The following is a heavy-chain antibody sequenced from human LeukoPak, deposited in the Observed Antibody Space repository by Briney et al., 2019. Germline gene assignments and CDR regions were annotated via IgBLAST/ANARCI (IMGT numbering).Heavy chain of an antibody. Sequence: GGSLRLSCAASGFTFSSYAMSWVRQAPGKGLEWVSAIRGSGGSTYYADSVKGRFTISRDNSKNTLYLQMNSLRAEDTAVYYCARVYYYDSSGAFDFWGQGTLVTVSS. V-gene: IGHV3-23*01. D-gene: IGHD3-22*01. CDR3: ARVYYYDSSGAFDF. J-gene: IGHJ4*02. CDR2: IRGSGGST. CDR1: GFTFSSYA.